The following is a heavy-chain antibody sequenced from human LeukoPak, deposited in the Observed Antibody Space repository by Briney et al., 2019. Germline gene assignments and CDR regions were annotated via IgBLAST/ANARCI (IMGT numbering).Heavy chain of an antibody. CDR2: INHSGST. CDR1: GGSFSGYY. J-gene: IGHJ4*02. Sequence: SETLSLTCAVYGGSFSGYYWSCIRQPPGKGLEWIGEINHSGSTNYNPSLKSRVTISVDTSKNQFSLKLSSVTAADTAVYYCARKRVVPAAIRGALDYWGQGTLVTVSS. V-gene: IGHV4-34*01. D-gene: IGHD2-2*02. CDR3: ARKRVVPAAIRGALDY.